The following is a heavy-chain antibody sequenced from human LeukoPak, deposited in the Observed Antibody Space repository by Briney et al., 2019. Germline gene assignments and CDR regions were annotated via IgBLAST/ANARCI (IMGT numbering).Heavy chain of an antibody. J-gene: IGHJ5*02. CDR3: ARDPHYYYGSGSYTGWFDP. Sequence: SETLSLTCTVSGGSISSYYWSWIRQPAGKGLEWIGRIYTSGSTNYNPSLKSRVTMSVDTSKNQFSLKLSSVTAADTAVYYCARDPHYYYGSGSYTGWFDPWGQGTLVTVSS. V-gene: IGHV4-4*07. D-gene: IGHD3-10*01. CDR1: GGSISSYY. CDR2: IYTSGST.